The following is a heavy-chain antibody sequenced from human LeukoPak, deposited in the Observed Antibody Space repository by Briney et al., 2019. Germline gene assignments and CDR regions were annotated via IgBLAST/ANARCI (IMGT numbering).Heavy chain of an antibody. D-gene: IGHD2-2*01. CDR1: GYTFTGYY. V-gene: IGHV1-2*06. CDR3: ARDLGYCSSTSCYRDY. J-gene: IGHJ4*02. CDR2: TNPYSGGT. Sequence: ASVKVSCKASGYTFTGYYMHWVRQAPGQGLEWMGRTNPYSGGTNYAQKFQGRVTMTRDTSISTAYMELSRLRSDDTAVYYCARDLGYCSSTSCYRDYWGQGTLVTVSS.